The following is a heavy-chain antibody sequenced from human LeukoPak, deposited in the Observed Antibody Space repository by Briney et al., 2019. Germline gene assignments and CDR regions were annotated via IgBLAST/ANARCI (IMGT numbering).Heavy chain of an antibody. CDR1: GFTFSSYA. CDR2: IYSGGST. J-gene: IGHJ4*02. Sequence: GRSLRLSCAASGFTFSSYAMHWVRQAPGKGLEWVSVIYSGGSTYYADSVKGRFTISRDNSKNTLYLQMNSLRAEDTAVYYCASTAKIAAAGTDRDYWGQGTLVTVSS. V-gene: IGHV3-66*01. CDR3: ASTAKIAAAGTDRDY. D-gene: IGHD6-13*01.